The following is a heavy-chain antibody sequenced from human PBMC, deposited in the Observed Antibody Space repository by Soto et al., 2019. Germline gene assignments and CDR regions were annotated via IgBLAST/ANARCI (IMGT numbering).Heavy chain of an antibody. CDR3: ARERGEYDSGWYIDR. CDR2: LVVGSGNT. Sequence: SVKVCCKPSGCMFTSSALKLVRQARGQRLEWIGWLVVGSGNTHYAQHLQERVTLTRDMSTGTAYMELSSLRSEDTAIYYCARERGEYDSGWYIDRWGQGTPVTVSS. CDR1: GCMFTSSA. J-gene: IGHJ5*02. D-gene: IGHD6-19*01. V-gene: IGHV1-58*01.